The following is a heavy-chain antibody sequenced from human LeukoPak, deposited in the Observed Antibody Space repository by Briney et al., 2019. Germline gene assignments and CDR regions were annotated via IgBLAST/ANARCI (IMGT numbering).Heavy chain of an antibody. D-gene: IGHD4-17*01. CDR2: INHSGST. CDR3: ARNNYGDYVDAFDI. V-gene: IGHV4-34*01. CDR1: GGSFSGYY. J-gene: IGHJ3*02. Sequence: PSQTLSLTCAVYGGSFSGYYWGWIRQPPGKGLELTGEINHSGSTNYNPSLKCRVTLSVATSKNQFSLKMSSVTAEDTAVYYCARNNYGDYVDAFDIWGQGTMVTASS.